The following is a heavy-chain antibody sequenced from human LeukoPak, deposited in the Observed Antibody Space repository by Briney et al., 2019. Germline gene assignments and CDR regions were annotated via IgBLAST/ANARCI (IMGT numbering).Heavy chain of an antibody. CDR2: IIPIFGTA. J-gene: IGHJ6*02. D-gene: IGHD3-10*01. Sequence: ASVKVSCKASGGTFISYAISWVRQAPGQGLEWMGGIIPIFGTANYAQKFQGRVTITADESTSTAYMELSSLRSEDTAVYYCARVAGPSSKYYYGSGSSFYYYYGMDVWGQGTTVTVSS. CDR3: ARVAGPSSKYYYGSGSSFYYYYGMDV. V-gene: IGHV1-69*13. CDR1: GGTFISYA.